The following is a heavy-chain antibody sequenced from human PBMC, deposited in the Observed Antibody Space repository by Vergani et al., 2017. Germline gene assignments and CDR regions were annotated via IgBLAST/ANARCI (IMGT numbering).Heavy chain of an antibody. CDR3: TRPCGYGDFRVWYHMDV. J-gene: IGHJ6*03. Sequence: EVQLVESGGGLVQPGGSLRLSCAASGFDFSDFWMDWVRQTPEKGLEWVANIKQGGTQKIYADSVKGRFTISRDNAKRAVYLQMDSLRVEDTAVYYCTRPCGYGDFRVWYHMDVWGKGTTVTVSS. V-gene: IGHV3-7*01. D-gene: IGHD4-17*01. CDR2: IKQGGTQK. CDR1: GFDFSDFW.